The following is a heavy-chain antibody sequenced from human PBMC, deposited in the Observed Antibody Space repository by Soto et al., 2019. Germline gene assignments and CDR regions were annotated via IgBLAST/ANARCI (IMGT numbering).Heavy chain of an antibody. CDR2: VYYRGRS. V-gene: IGHV4-39*01. CDR3: VSQRTTVITQASFDS. J-gene: IGHJ4*02. D-gene: IGHD4-4*01. Sequence: PSETLALTCTVSGCSVTNSSYYWGWISQSPGKGLEWIGSVYYRGRSYSKSSFKSRVTISVDTSKHQFSLNLNSVTASDTAVYFCVSQRTTVITQASFDSCGPGALVSVSS. CDR1: GCSVTNSSYY.